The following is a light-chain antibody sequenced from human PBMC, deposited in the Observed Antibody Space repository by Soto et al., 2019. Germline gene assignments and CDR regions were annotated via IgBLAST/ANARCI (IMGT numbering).Light chain of an antibody. J-gene: IGLJ1*01. CDR2: DNN. CDR1: SSNIGNNY. Sequence: QSVLTQPPSVSAAPGQKVTISCSGSSSNIGNNYVSWYQQLSGTAPKLLIYDNNKRPSGIPDRFSGSKSGTSATLGITGLQTVDEADYYCGTWDSSLSAYVFGTGTKLTVL. CDR3: GTWDSSLSAYV. V-gene: IGLV1-51*01.